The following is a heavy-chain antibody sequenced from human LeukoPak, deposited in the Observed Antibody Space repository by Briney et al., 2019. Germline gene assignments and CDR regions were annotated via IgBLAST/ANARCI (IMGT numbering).Heavy chain of an antibody. CDR3: ARDRWGRSILSY. CDR1: GYTFTSYA. J-gene: IGHJ4*02. Sequence: ASVKVSCKASGYTFTSYAMHWVRQAPGQRLEWMGWINAGNGNTKYSQKLQGRVTITRDTSASTAYMELSSLRSEDTAVYYCARDRWGRSILSYWGQGTLVTVSS. D-gene: IGHD3-9*01. CDR2: INAGNGNT. V-gene: IGHV1-3*01.